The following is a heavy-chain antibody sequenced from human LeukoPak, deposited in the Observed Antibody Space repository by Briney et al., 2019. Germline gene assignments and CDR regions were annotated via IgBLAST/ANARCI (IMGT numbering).Heavy chain of an antibody. CDR1: GAPISRFY. CDR3: VQTTGWPGFDY. D-gene: IGHD6-19*01. J-gene: IGHJ4*02. CDR2: IYNGVPT. V-gene: IGHV4-4*09. Sequence: SDTLSLICTTSGAPISRFYWSWVRQPPGKGLEWIGNIYNGVPTFFNPSLKSRVTLSVDTSKTQFSLQLASVTAADTAVYYCVQTTGWPGFDYWGQGILVTVSS.